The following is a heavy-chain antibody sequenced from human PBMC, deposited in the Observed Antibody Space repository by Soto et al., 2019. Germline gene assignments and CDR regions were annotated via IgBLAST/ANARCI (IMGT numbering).Heavy chain of an antibody. J-gene: IGHJ6*03. CDR2: TYYRSRWYN. Sequence: SQTLSLTCAISGDSVSSNSAAWNWIRQSPSRGLEWLGRTYYRSRWYNDYAVSVRSRITVNPDTSKNQFSLHLNSVTPEDTAVYYFAGTTSLQWYYMEVSDTGPTVTVFS. D-gene: IGHD1-7*01. CDR1: GDSVSSNSAA. V-gene: IGHV6-1*01. CDR3: AGTTSLQWYYMEV.